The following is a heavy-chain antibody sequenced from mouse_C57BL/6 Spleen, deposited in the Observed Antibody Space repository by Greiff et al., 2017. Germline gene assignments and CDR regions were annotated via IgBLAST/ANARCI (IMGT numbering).Heavy chain of an antibody. Sequence: VQLQQSGPELVKPGASVKLSCKASGYTFTSYDINWVKQRPGQGLEWIGWIYPRDGSTKYNEKFKGKATLTVDTSSSTAYMELHSLTSEDSAVYFCASRGNYDAGAMDYWGQGTSVTVSS. D-gene: IGHD2-1*01. CDR1: GYTFTSYD. CDR2: IYPRDGST. V-gene: IGHV1-85*01. CDR3: ASRGNYDAGAMDY. J-gene: IGHJ4*01.